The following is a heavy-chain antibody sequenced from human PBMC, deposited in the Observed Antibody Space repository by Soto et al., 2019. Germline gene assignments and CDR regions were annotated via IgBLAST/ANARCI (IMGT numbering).Heavy chain of an antibody. CDR2: ISPGSRYP. CDR3: VRGGGGGLFDP. J-gene: IGHJ5*02. CDR1: GFTFGDSY. Sequence: PGGSLRLSCAGSGFTFGDSYMSWVRQAPGKGLEWLSYISPGSRYPAYADSVKGRFTISRDNAKRSLYLQMMSLTAEDTAIYYCVRGGGGGLFDPWGQGTMVTVSS. V-gene: IGHV3-11*06. D-gene: IGHD2-15*01.